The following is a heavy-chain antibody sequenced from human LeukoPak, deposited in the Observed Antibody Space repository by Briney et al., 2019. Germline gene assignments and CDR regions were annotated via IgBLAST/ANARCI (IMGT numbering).Heavy chain of an antibody. D-gene: IGHD1-26*01. CDR3: ARTNSGSYFRYYYYYYMDV. Sequence: HSGGSLRLSCAASGFTFSSYEMNWVRQAPGRGLEWVSYISSSGSTIYYADSVKGRFTISRDNAKNSLYLQMNSLRAKDTAVYYCARTNSGSYFRYYYYYYMDVWGKGTTVTISS. CDR2: ISSSGSTI. J-gene: IGHJ6*03. CDR1: GFTFSSYE. V-gene: IGHV3-48*03.